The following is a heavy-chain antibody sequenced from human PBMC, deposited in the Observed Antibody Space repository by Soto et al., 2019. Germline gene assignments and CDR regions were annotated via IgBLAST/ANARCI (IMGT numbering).Heavy chain of an antibody. CDR3: ARGGWNYVRGAFDI. CDR2: ISYDGSNK. D-gene: IGHD1-7*01. V-gene: IGHV3-30-3*01. Sequence: PGGSLSLSCAASGFTFSSYSMHWVRQAPGKGLEWVAVISYDGSNKYYADSVKGRFTISTDNSKNTLYLQMNSLRAEDTAVYYCARGGWNYVRGAFDIWGQGTMVTVS. J-gene: IGHJ3*02. CDR1: GFTFSSYS.